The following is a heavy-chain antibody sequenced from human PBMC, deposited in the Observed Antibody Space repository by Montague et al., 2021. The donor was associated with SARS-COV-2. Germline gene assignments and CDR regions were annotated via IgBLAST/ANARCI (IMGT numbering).Heavy chain of an antibody. Sequence: SETLSLTCAVYGGSFSGYYWSWGRQPPGKGLEWVGEINHSGSTNYNPSLKSRGTISVDTSKNKYSLKLSSVTAADTAVYYCARGNYSSSWYGIRYDFDYWGQGTLVTVSS. CDR2: INHSGST. D-gene: IGHD6-13*01. CDR3: ARGNYSSSWYGIRYDFDY. CDR1: GGSFSGYY. J-gene: IGHJ4*02. V-gene: IGHV4-34*01.